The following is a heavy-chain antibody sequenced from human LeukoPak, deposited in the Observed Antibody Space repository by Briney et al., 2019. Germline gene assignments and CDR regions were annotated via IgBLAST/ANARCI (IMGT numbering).Heavy chain of an antibody. CDR3: SGFDPISVAGLGWYYFDY. V-gene: IGHV3-30*14. CDR1: GFIFSSYS. J-gene: IGHJ4*02. CDR2: ISYDGSTK. Sequence: GGSLRLSCAASGFIFSSYSMHWVRQAPGKGLEWVAFISYDGSTKYYADSVKGRFTISRDNSKNTLYLQMSNLRAEDTAVYYCSGFDPISVAGLGWYYFDYWGQGTLVTVSS. D-gene: IGHD6-19*01.